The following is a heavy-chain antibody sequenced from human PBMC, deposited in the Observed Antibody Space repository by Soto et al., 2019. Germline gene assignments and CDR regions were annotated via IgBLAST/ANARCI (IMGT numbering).Heavy chain of an antibody. CDR1: GGSISSYY. J-gene: IGHJ5*02. CDR2: IYYSGST. Sequence: SETLSLTCTVSGGSISSYYWSLIRQPPGKGLEWIGYIYYSGSTNYNPSLKSRVTISVDTSKNQFSLKLSSVTAADTAVYYCARSPYYDFWSGSNWFDPWGQGTLVTVSS. D-gene: IGHD3-3*01. V-gene: IGHV4-59*01. CDR3: ARSPYYDFWSGSNWFDP.